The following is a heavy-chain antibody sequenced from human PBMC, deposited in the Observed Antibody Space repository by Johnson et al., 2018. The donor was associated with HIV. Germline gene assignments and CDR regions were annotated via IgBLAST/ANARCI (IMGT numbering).Heavy chain of an antibody. Sequence: EVPSVESGGGLVEPGGSLRLSCAASGFTFSNAWMSWVRQAPGKGLERVGRIKSNTDGGTTDYAAPVKGRFAISRDDSKNTVYLQMNSLKAEDTAVYYCTTGSCIDGVCYAFDVWGQGTMVTVSS. D-gene: IGHD2-8*01. CDR3: TTGSCIDGVCYAFDV. J-gene: IGHJ3*01. V-gene: IGHV3-15*01. CDR1: GFTFSNAW. CDR2: IKSNTDGGTT.